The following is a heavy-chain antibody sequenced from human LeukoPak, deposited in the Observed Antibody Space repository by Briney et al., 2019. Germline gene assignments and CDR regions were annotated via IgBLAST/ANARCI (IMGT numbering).Heavy chain of an antibody. CDR1: GYTFTSYG. Sequence: RASVKVSCKASGYTFTSYGIRWVRQAPGQGLEGMGWISAYNGNTNYAQKLQGRVTMTTDTSTSTAYMELRSLRSDDTAVYYCARCGVTFGGVIAIPYYFDYWGQGTLVTVSS. CDR3: ARCGVTFGGVIAIPYYFDY. J-gene: IGHJ4*02. V-gene: IGHV1-18*01. CDR2: ISAYNGNT. D-gene: IGHD3-16*02.